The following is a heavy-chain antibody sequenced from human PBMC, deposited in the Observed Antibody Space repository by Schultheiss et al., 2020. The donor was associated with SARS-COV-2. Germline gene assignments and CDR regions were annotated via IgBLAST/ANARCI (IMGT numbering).Heavy chain of an antibody. D-gene: IGHD1-1*01. V-gene: IGHV4-61*01. CDR2: INHSGST. CDR1: GGSVSSGSYY. J-gene: IGHJ4*02. CDR3: ARERTKGLTWYDAPLAY. Sequence: SETLSLTCSVSGGSVSSGSYYWSWIRQPPGKGLEWIGEINHSGSTNYNPSLQSRATISADTSKNQFSLRLTSVTAADTAVYYCARERTKGLTWYDAPLAYWGQGILVTVSS.